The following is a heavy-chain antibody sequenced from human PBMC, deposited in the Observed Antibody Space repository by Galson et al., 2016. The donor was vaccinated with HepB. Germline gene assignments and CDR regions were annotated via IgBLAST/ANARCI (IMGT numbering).Heavy chain of an antibody. J-gene: IGHJ6*04. D-gene: IGHD1-1*01. V-gene: IGHV3-23*01. CDR2: ISRSGDST. CDR1: GFTFRNYG. Sequence: SLRLSCAASGFTFRNYGMTWVRQAPGKGLEVVSSISRSGDSTDYADSVKGRFTISRDNSKNTLSLQMNSLTADDPAIYYCVQGRTPPAVWGKGTTVTVSS. CDR3: VQGRTPPAV.